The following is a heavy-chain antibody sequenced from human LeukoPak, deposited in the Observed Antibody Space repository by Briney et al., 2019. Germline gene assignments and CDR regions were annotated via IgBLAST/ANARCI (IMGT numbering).Heavy chain of an antibody. CDR1: GFTFSTNW. V-gene: IGHV3-7*04. J-gene: IGHJ4*02. D-gene: IGHD5-12*01. CDR2: IKQDGSER. Sequence: GGSLRLSCAASGFTFSTNWMTWVRQAPGKGLEWVAKIKQDGSERYYVDFVKGRFTISRDNAKNSLYLQMNSLRVEDTAVYYCAREGGSRNFDFWGQGTLVTISS. CDR3: AREGGSRNFDF.